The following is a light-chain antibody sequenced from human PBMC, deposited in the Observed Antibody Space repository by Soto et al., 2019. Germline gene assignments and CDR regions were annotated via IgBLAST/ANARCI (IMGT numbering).Light chain of an antibody. CDR2: DVS. V-gene: IGLV2-14*01. J-gene: IGLJ1*01. CDR1: SSDVGAYNY. CDR3: NSYTSSQAYV. Sequence: QSVLTQPASVSGSPGQSITISCTGTSSDVGAYNYVSWYQQHPGKAPKLMLFDVSNRPSGVSNRFSGSKSGNTASLTISGLQAEDEADYYCNSYTSSQAYVFGTGTKLTVL.